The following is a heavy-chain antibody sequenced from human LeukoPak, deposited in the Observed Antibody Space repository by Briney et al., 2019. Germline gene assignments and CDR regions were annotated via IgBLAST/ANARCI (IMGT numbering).Heavy chain of an antibody. V-gene: IGHV3-23*01. CDR3: AKRVVVTATSYYFDY. Sequence: PGGSLTLSCAASGFTFSSYAMSWVRQAPGKGLEWVSAISGAGGGTYYADSVKGRFTISRDNSKNTLYLQMNSLRTEDTAVYFCAKRVVVTATSYYFDYWGQGTLVTVSS. CDR2: ISGAGGGT. D-gene: IGHD2-21*02. J-gene: IGHJ4*02. CDR1: GFTFSSYA.